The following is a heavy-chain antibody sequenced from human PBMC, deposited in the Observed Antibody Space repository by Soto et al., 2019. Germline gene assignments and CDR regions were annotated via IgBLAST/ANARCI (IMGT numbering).Heavy chain of an antibody. CDR1: GYTFTSYY. Sequence: GASVKVSCKASGYTFTSYYMHWARQAPGQGLEWMGIINPSGGSTSYAQKFQGRVTMTRDTSTSTVYMELSSLRSEDTAVYYCARELSHDFWSGYVFDYWGQGTLVTVSS. CDR3: ARELSHDFWSGYVFDY. J-gene: IGHJ4*02. V-gene: IGHV1-46*01. D-gene: IGHD3-3*01. CDR2: INPSGGST.